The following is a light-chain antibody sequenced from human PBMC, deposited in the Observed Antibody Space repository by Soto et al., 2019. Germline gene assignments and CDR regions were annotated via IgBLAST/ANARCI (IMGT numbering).Light chain of an antibody. CDR3: AVWDDGRYVI. J-gene: IGLJ2*01. CDR1: SSNIGHNT. Sequence: QSVVSQPPSASGTPGQRVTISCSGSSSNIGHNTVNWYQQLPGTAPKLLIFSDNQRPSGVPDRFSGSKSGTSASLAISGLQSEDEADYYCAVWDDGRYVIFGGGTQLTVL. V-gene: IGLV1-44*01. CDR2: SDN.